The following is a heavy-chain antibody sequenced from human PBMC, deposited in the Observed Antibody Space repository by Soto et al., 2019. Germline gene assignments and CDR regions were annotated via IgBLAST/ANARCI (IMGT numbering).Heavy chain of an antibody. Sequence: ASVKVSCKASGYTFTGYYMHWVRQAPGQGLEWMGWINPKSGGTKYAQKFQGWVTMTRDTSISTAYMELSRLRSDDTAVYYCARDHRVAVAGTRRFDPWGQGTLVTVSS. V-gene: IGHV1-2*04. CDR3: ARDHRVAVAGTRRFDP. CDR1: GYTFTGYY. CDR2: INPKSGGT. D-gene: IGHD6-19*01. J-gene: IGHJ5*02.